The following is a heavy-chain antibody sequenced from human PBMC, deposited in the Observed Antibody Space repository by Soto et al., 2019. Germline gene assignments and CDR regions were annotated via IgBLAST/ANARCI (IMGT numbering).Heavy chain of an antibody. Sequence: EVQLVESGGGLVKPGGSLRLSCAASGFTFTRYSMNWVRQAPGKGLEWVSSISSTTNYIYYADSMKGRFTVSRDNAKNSVYLEMNSLSDEDTAVYYCAREYEDLTSNFDYWGQGTLGTVSS. CDR3: AREYEDLTSNFDY. V-gene: IGHV3-21*01. J-gene: IGHJ4*02. D-gene: IGHD3-3*01. CDR1: GFTFTRYS. CDR2: ISSTTNYI.